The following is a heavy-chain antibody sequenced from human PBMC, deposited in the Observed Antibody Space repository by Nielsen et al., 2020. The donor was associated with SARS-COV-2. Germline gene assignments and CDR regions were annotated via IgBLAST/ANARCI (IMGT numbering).Heavy chain of an antibody. CDR3: ARRTFHYHGMDV. CDR2: IYFSGKT. CDR1: GSSISNSRNY. V-gene: IGHV4-39*01. Sequence: SETLSLTCSVSGSSISNSRNYWGWIRQPPGKGLEWIGDIYFSGKTYYAPSLKSRVTISVVTSQNQVSLKLRSVSAADTAVYYCARRTFHYHGMDVWGQGTSVTVSS. J-gene: IGHJ6*02.